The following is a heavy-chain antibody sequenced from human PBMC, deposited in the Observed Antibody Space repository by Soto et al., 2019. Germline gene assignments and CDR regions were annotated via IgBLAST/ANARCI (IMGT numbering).Heavy chain of an antibody. V-gene: IGHV4-4*02. Sequence: QVRLQESSPGLVKPSGTLSLTCDVSGDSITNSRWWPWVRQPPGKGLEWIGDIFHSGQTNYNPSLKSTVFISVDKSQNPFALRVNSVTAADTAVYYCAYSKGWYRHDVWGQGTLVTVSS. CDR3: AYSKGWYRHDV. J-gene: IGHJ3*01. D-gene: IGHD4-4*01. CDR1: GDSITNSRW. CDR2: IFHSGQT.